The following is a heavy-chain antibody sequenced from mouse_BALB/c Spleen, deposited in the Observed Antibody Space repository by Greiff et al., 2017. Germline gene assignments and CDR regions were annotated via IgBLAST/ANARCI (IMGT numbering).Heavy chain of an antibody. Sequence: QVQLKESGAELVRPGSSVKISCKASGYAFSSYWMNWVKQRPGQGLEWIGQIYPGDGDTNYNGKFKGKATLTADKSSSTAYMQLSSLTSEDSAVYFYASSRPHYYAMDYWGQGTSVTVSS. CDR1: GYAFSSYW. CDR2: IYPGDGDT. J-gene: IGHJ4*01. CDR3: ASSRPHYYAMDY. D-gene: IGHD3-1*01. V-gene: IGHV1-80*01.